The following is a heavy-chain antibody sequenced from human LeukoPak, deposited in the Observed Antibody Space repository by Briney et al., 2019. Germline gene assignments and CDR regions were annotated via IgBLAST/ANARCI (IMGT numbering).Heavy chain of an antibody. V-gene: IGHV1-8*01. D-gene: IGHD2-8*02. J-gene: IGHJ6*02. CDR3: ARGTESTGIYYYYGMDV. CDR1: GYTFTSYD. Sequence: GASVKVSCKASGYTFTSYDINWVRQATGQGLEWMGWMNPNSGNIGYAQKFQGRVTMTRNTSISTAYMELSSLRSEDTAVYYCARGTESTGIYYYYGMDVWGQGTTVTVSS. CDR2: MNPNSGNI.